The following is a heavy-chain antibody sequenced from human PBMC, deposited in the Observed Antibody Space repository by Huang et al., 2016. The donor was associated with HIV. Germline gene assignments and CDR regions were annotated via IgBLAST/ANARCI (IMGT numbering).Heavy chain of an antibody. J-gene: IGHJ4*02. CDR2: INHSGRT. V-gene: IGHV4-34*01. D-gene: IGHD3-16*01. CDR3: ARGRGDARGFLGLDF. Sequence: QVQLHQWGAGLLKPSETLSLTCAVYGGSFSGPNWTWIRQTPGKGLEWIGEINHSGRTHYSPSLKSRVTISLDTAKNQVSLRLRSVTAADTAVYYCARGRGDARGFLGLDFWGQGTLVTVSS. CDR1: GGSFSGPN.